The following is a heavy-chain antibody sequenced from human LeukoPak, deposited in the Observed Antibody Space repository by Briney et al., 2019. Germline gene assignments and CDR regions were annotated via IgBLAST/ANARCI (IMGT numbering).Heavy chain of an antibody. CDR3: TRGLRGGDYQLLPFGF. D-gene: IGHD2-2*01. CDR2: IYYTGST. J-gene: IGHJ4*02. Sequence: SETLSLTCTVSGGSLRPYYWSWIRQSPGKELEYIGYIYYTGSTSYNPSLKSRVTISLDTSNNQFSLILSSVTAADTAVYYCTRGLRGGDYQLLPFGFWGQGTLVTVSS. V-gene: IGHV4-59*01. CDR1: GGSLRPYY.